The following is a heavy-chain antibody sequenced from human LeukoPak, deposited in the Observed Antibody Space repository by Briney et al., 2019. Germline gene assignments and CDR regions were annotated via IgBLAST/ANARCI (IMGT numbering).Heavy chain of an antibody. CDR1: GFTFSSYA. J-gene: IGHJ6*03. Sequence: PGGSLRLSCAASGFTFSSYAMHWVRQAPGKGLEWVAVISYDGSNKYYADSVKGRFTISRDNSKNTLYLQMNSLRAEDTAVYYCARDSADQRKQRSPYYYYYYMDVWGKGTTVTVSS. CDR2: ISYDGSNK. D-gene: IGHD6-25*01. V-gene: IGHV3-30*04. CDR3: ARDSADQRKQRSPYYYYYYMDV.